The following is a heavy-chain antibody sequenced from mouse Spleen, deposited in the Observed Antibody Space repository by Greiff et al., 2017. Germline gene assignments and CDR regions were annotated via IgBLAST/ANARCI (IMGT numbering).Heavy chain of an antibody. V-gene: IGHV5-16*01. J-gene: IGHJ3*01. Sequence: EVNLVESEGGLVQPGSSMKLSCTASGFTFSDYYMAWVRQVPEKGLEGVANINYDGSSTYYLDSLKSRFIISRDNAKNILYLQMSSLKSEDTATYYCARDEPAWFAYWGQGTLVTVSA. CDR1: GFTFSDYY. CDR2: INYDGSST. CDR3: ARDEPAWFAY.